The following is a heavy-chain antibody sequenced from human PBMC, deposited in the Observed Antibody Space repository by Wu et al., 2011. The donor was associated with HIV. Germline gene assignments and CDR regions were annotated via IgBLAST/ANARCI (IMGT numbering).Heavy chain of an antibody. V-gene: IGHV1-69*14. J-gene: IGHJ5*02. CDR3: ARDNGDYYGSGSRFDP. CDR2: IIPIFGTA. D-gene: IGHD3-10*01. Sequence: QVQLVQSGAAVKKPGSSVKVSCKASGGTFNSYGITWVRQAPGQGLEWMGGIIPIFGTANYAQKFQGRVTITADKSTSTAYMELSSLRSEDTAMYYCARDNGDYYGSGSRFDPWGQGTLVTVSS. CDR1: GGTFNSYG.